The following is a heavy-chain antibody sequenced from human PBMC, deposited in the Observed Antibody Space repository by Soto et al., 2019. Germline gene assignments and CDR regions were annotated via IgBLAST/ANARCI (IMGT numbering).Heavy chain of an antibody. D-gene: IGHD4-17*01. J-gene: IGHJ1*01. CDR1: GFNFINYA. CDR3: ARGPLAIGDSYFQL. Sequence: EVQLLESGGGLVQPGGSLRLSCTASGFNFINYAMTWVRQAPGKGLEWVSAIPGSGGGTYYADSVKGRFTVSRDNSKNTPFLQMGSLRAEDTALYYCARGPLAIGDSYFQLWGQGTLVTVSS. V-gene: IGHV3-23*01. CDR2: IPGSGGGT.